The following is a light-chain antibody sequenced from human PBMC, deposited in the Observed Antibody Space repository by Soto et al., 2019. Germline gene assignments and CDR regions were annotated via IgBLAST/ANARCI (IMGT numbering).Light chain of an antibody. V-gene: IGLV2-11*01. CDR1: GSGLGHYNS. CDR3: CSYAGSYVYV. CDR2: DVS. Sequence: QSALTQPRSVSGSPGQSVTISCTGTGSGLGHYNSVSWYQYHRGKAPKLIIFDVSERPAGVPDRFSGSKSANTASLTISGLQVEDEADYYCCSYAGSYVYVFGTGTKLTVL. J-gene: IGLJ1*01.